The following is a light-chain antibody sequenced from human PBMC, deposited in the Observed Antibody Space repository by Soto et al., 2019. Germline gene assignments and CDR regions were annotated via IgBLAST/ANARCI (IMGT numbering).Light chain of an antibody. V-gene: IGLV2-14*01. Sequence: QSALTQPASVSGSPGQSITISCTGTSSDVGGYKYVSWYQQYPGKAPKLMIYEVSSRPSGISDRFSGSKSGSTASLTISGLQAEDEADYYCSSYTRSTTLVFGGGTKVTVL. CDR1: SSDVGGYKY. CDR2: EVS. J-gene: IGLJ3*02. CDR3: SSYTRSTTLV.